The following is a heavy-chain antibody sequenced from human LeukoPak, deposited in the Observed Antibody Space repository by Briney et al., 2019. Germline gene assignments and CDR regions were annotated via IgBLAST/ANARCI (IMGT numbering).Heavy chain of an antibody. J-gene: IGHJ6*02. D-gene: IGHD2-2*01. V-gene: IGHV3-23*01. Sequence: GGSLRLSCAASGFTFSSYAMSWVRQAPGKGLEWVSAISGSGGSTYYADSVKGRFTISRDNSKNTLYLQMNSLRAEDTAVYYCAKSSRPSSTSEYYYYGRDVWGQGTTVTVSS. CDR3: AKSSRPSSTSEYYYYGRDV. CDR1: GFTFSSYA. CDR2: ISGSGGST.